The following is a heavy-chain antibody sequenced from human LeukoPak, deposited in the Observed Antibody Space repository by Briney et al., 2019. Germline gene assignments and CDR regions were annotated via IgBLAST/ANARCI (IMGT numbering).Heavy chain of an antibody. CDR2: INPNSGGT. Sequence: ASVKVSCKASGYTFTGYYMHWVRQAPGQGLEWMGWINPNSGGTNYAQKFQGRVTMTRDTSISTAYMELSRLRSDDTAVYYCARAGWYSGFVYFDYWGQGTLVTVSS. CDR3: ARAGWYSGFVYFDY. J-gene: IGHJ4*02. V-gene: IGHV1-2*02. D-gene: IGHD6-19*01. CDR1: GYTFTGYY.